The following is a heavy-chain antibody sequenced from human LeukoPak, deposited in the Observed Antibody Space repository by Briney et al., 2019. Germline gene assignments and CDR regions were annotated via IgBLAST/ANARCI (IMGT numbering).Heavy chain of an antibody. CDR3: ARDRSLLDIVVVPAAFDI. CDR1: GFTFSSYS. Sequence: GGSLRLSCAASGFTFSSYSMNWVRQAPGKGLEWVSSISSSSSYIYYADSVKGRFTISRDNAKNSLYLQMNSLRAEDTAVYYCARDRSLLDIVVVPAAFDIWGQGTMVTVSS. J-gene: IGHJ3*02. V-gene: IGHV3-21*01. CDR2: ISSSSSYI. D-gene: IGHD2-2*01.